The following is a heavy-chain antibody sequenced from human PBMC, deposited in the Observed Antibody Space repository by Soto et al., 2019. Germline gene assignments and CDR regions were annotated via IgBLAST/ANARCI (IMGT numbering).Heavy chain of an antibody. Sequence: EVQLLESGGGMVQPGGSLRLSCAASGFTFSSYAMSWVRQRPGKGLEWVSAISGSGANTYYADSLKGRFTISRDNSKNTLVLQMNSLRAEDTAIYYCAKDRDIVVVIDATATGAFDFWGQGTLVTVSS. CDR3: AKDRDIVVVIDATATGAFDF. V-gene: IGHV3-23*01. CDR2: ISGSGANT. CDR1: GFTFSSYA. J-gene: IGHJ3*01. D-gene: IGHD2-15*01.